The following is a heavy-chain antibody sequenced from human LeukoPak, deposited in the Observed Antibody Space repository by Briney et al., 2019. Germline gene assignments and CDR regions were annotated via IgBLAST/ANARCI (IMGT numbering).Heavy chain of an antibody. Sequence: SETLSLTCTVSGGSISSGSYYWSWIRQPAGKGLEWIGRIYTSGSTNYNPSLKSRVTISVDTSKNQFSLKLSSVTAADTAVYYCAAAATWMYYFDYWGQGTLVTVSS. V-gene: IGHV4-61*02. D-gene: IGHD2-15*01. CDR3: AAAATWMYYFDY. J-gene: IGHJ4*02. CDR2: IYTSGST. CDR1: GGSISSGSYY.